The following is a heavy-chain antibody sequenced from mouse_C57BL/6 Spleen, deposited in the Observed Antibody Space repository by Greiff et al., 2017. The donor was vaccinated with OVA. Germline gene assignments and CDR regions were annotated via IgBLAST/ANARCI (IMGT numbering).Heavy chain of an antibody. J-gene: IGHJ3*01. D-gene: IGHD3-3*01. CDR1: GFTFSSYA. V-gene: IGHV5-4*01. CDR3: ARDGAGPWFAY. Sequence: EVKLEESGGGLVKPGGSLKLSCAASGFTFSSYAMSWVRQTPEKRLEWVATISDGGSYTYYPDNVKGRFTISRDNAKNNLYLQMSHLKSEDTAMYYCARDGAGPWFAYWGQGTLVTVSA. CDR2: ISDGGSYT.